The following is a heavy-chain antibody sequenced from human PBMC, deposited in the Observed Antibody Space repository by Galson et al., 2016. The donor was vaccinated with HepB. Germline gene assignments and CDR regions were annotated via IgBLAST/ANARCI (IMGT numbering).Heavy chain of an antibody. Sequence: SVKVSCKASGYTFTKYLIGWVRQAPGQGLEWMGWIAPYNGNTNYAQRIQGRVTMTTDTSTRIAYMGLRSLRTDDTAVYYCARYRGYSSAYLDYWGQGTLVTVSS. D-gene: IGHD2-15*01. J-gene: IGHJ4*02. CDR2: IAPYNGNT. V-gene: IGHV1-18*01. CDR3: ARYRGYSSAYLDY. CDR1: GYTFTKYL.